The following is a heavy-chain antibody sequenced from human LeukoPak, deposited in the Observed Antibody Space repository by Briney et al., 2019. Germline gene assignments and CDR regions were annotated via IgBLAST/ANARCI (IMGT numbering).Heavy chain of an antibody. J-gene: IGHJ4*02. D-gene: IGHD3-10*01. CDR1: GYTFTGYY. CDR3: AREALWFGEFRDY. Sequence: ASVKVSCKASGYTFTGYYMHWVRQAPGQGLEWMGRINPNSGGTNYAQKFQGRVTMTRDTSISTAYMELSRLRSDDTAVYYCAREALWFGEFRDYWGQGTLVTVSS. V-gene: IGHV1-2*06. CDR2: INPNSGGT.